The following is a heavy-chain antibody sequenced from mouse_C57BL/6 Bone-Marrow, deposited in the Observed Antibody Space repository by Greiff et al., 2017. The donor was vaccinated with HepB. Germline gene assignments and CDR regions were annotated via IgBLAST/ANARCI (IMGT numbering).Heavy chain of an antibody. Sequence: QVQLQQPGAELVMPGASVKLSCKASGYTFTSYWMHWVKQRPGQGLEWIGEIDPSDSYTNYNQKFKGKSTLTVDKSSSTAYMQLSSLTSEDSAVYYCAERNGYDVYWCIEVWGTGTTVTVSA. J-gene: IGHJ1*03. D-gene: IGHD2-2*01. CDR2: IDPSDSYT. CDR1: GYTFTSYW. CDR3: AERNGYDVYWCIEV. V-gene: IGHV1-69*01.